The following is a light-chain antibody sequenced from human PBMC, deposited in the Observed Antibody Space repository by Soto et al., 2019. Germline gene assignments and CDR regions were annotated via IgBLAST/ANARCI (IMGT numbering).Light chain of an antibody. J-gene: IGKJ1*01. V-gene: IGKV3-11*01. CDR2: DAS. Sequence: EIVLTQSPATLSLSPGERATLSCRASQSISTYLAWYQQKPGQAPRLLMYDASNRATGIPARFSGSGSGTDFTLTVTSLQSEDFGIYYCQQYTDWPTTFGQGTKVDIK. CDR3: QQYTDWPTT. CDR1: QSISTY.